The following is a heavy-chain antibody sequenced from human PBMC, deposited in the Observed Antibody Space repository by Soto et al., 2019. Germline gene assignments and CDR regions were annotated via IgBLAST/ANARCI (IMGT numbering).Heavy chain of an antibody. CDR3: ARDSSAWPNYFDS. Sequence: PGGSLRLCGIASGFSISTHALTWVRQAPGKGLEWVSSFSGRSGDTYYAASVKGRFTISGDSSKNTVILQMNNLRADDTALYYCARDSSAWPNYFDSWGQGIQVTVSS. CDR1: GFSISTHA. CDR2: FSGRSGDT. V-gene: IGHV3-23*01. J-gene: IGHJ4*02. D-gene: IGHD6-19*01.